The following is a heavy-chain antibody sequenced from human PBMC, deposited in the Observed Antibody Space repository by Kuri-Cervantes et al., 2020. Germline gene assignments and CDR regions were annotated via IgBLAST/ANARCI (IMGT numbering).Heavy chain of an antibody. D-gene: IGHD3-9*01. Sequence: LRLSCAVSGGSISSGAYSWSWIRQPPGKGLEWIGYIYYSGSTNYNPSLKSRVTISVDTSKNQFSLKLSSVTAADTAVYYCARVGGDYDILTGYFSYYYYYMDVWGKGTTVTVSS. V-gene: IGHV4-30-4*07. CDR2: IYYSGST. J-gene: IGHJ6*03. CDR3: ARVGGDYDILTGYFSYYYYYMDV. CDR1: GGSISSGAYS.